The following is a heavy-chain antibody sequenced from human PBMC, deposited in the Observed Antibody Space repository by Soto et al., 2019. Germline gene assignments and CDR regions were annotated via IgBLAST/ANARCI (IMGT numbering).Heavy chain of an antibody. Sequence: QITLKESGPTLVKLTQTLTLTCSFSGFSLSTTGVGVGWIRQPPGKALEWLGFAYWDDDNRYSPSLKSRLTITKDTSGNQVGLTMTNMDPVDTATYFCAHRRGGYNWDDAHFDYWGQGTLVTVSS. J-gene: IGHJ4*02. CDR1: GFSLSTTGVG. CDR2: AYWDDDN. D-gene: IGHD1-20*01. V-gene: IGHV2-5*02. CDR3: AHRRGGYNWDDAHFDY.